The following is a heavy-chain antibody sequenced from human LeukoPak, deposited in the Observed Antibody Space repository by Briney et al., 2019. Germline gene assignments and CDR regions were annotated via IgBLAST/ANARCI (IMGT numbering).Heavy chain of an antibody. D-gene: IGHD2-21*01. V-gene: IGHV3-21*01. CDR2: ISFSSTYI. Sequence: PGGSLSLSCAASGFTFSSYNMNWVRQAPGKGLEWVSSISFSSTYIYYADSVKGRFTISRDNAKNSLYLQMNSLRAEDTAVYYCATDLFDYMDVWGKGTTVTVSS. J-gene: IGHJ6*03. CDR3: ATDLFDYMDV. CDR1: GFTFSSYN.